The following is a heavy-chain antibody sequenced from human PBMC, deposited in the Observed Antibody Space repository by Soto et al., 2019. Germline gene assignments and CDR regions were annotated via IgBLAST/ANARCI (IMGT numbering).Heavy chain of an antibody. CDR3: ARGPGGPDGPGDY. J-gene: IGHJ4*02. CDR1: GYTFTSYA. Sequence: QVQLVQSGAEVKKPGASVKVSCKASGYTFTSYAMHWVRQAPGQRLEWMGWINAGNGNTKYSQKFQGRVTITRDTSASTAYMELSSLRSEDTVVDYCARGPGGPDGPGDYWGQGTLVTVSS. CDR2: INAGNGNT. V-gene: IGHV1-3*01. D-gene: IGHD2-15*01.